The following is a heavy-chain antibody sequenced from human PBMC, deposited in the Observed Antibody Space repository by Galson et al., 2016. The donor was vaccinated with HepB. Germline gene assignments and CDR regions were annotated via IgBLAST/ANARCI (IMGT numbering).Heavy chain of an antibody. CDR3: ASFRGSSWNGY. V-gene: IGHV3-74*01. CDR2: INSDGSST. D-gene: IGHD6-13*01. J-gene: IGHJ4*02. Sequence: SLRLSCAASGFTFSSYWMHWVRQAPGKGLVWVSRINSDGSSTSYADSVKGRFTISRDNAQNTLCLQMNSLRAEDTAVYYCASFRGSSWNGYWGQGTLATVAS. CDR1: GFTFSSYW.